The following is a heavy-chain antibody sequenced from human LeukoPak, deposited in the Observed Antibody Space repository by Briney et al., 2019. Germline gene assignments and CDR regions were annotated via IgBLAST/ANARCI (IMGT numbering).Heavy chain of an antibody. CDR1: GFTFDDYA. V-gene: IGHV3-7*01. D-gene: IGHD2-15*01. CDR2: IKQDGSEK. CDR3: ARDRAAFKYFQH. J-gene: IGHJ1*01. Sequence: PGGSLRLSCAASGFTFDDYAMHWVRQAPGKGLEWVANIKQDGSEKYYVDSVKGRFTISRDNAKNSLYLQMNSLRAEDTAVYYCARDRAAFKYFQHWGQGTLVTVSS.